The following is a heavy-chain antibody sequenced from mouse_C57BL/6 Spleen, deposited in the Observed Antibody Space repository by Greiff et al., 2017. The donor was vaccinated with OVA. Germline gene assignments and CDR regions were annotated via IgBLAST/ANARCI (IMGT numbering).Heavy chain of an antibody. CDR2: IIYDGSN. Sequence: DVKLQESGPGLVKPSQSLSLTCSVTGYSITSGYYWTWIRQFPGNQLEWMGYIIYDGSNNYNPYLKNRISITRDTSKNQFFLKLNSVTTEDTATYYCAKEGVYDYDEGYYFDYWGQGTTLTVSS. D-gene: IGHD2-4*01. CDR1: GYSITSGYY. CDR3: AKEGVYDYDEGYYFDY. V-gene: IGHV3-6*01. J-gene: IGHJ2*01.